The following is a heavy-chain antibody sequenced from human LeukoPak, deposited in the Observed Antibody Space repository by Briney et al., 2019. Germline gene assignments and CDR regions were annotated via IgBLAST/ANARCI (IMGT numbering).Heavy chain of an antibody. V-gene: IGHV1-69*04. J-gene: IGHJ4*02. D-gene: IGHD1-26*01. CDR2: IIPILGIA. CDR3: ARDQRELHQCLDY. Sequence: SVKVSCKASGGTFSSYAISWVRQAPGQGLEWMGRIIPILGIANYAQKFQGRVTITADKSTSTAYMELSSLRSEDTAVYYCARDQRELHQCLDYCGQGTLVTISS. CDR1: GGTFSSYA.